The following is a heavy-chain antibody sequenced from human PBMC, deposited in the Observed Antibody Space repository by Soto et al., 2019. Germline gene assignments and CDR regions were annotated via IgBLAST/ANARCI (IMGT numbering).Heavy chain of an antibody. J-gene: IGHJ6*02. CDR1: GYSFTSYW. D-gene: IGHD3-10*01. CDR3: ARHLMRQVRGVIITNEYYYYGMDV. V-gene: IGHV5-10-1*01. CDR2: IDHSDSYT. Sequence: GESLKISCKGSGYSFTSYWISWVRQMPGKGLEWMGRIDHSDSYTNYSPSFQGHVTISADKSISTAYLQWSSLKASDTAMYYCARHLMRQVRGVIITNEYYYYGMDVWGQGTTVTVSS.